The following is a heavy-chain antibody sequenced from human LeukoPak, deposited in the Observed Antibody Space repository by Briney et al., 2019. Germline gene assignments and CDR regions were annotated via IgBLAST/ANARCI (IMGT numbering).Heavy chain of an antibody. D-gene: IGHD6-19*01. CDR2: ISGSGGST. Sequence: PGRSLRLSCAASGFTFSSYAMSWVRQAPGKGLEWVSAISGSGGSTYYADSVKGRFTISRDNSKNTLYLQMNSLRAEDTAVYYCAKDPSGWYSNWFDPWGQGTLVTVSS. J-gene: IGHJ5*02. CDR1: GFTFSSYA. CDR3: AKDPSGWYSNWFDP. V-gene: IGHV3-23*01.